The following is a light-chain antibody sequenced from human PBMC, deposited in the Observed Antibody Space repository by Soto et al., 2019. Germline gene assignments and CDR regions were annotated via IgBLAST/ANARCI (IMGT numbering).Light chain of an antibody. CDR3: QQYFGSLYT. Sequence: SVLTQSPGTLSLSPGEGATLSCRTSQSISSTYLAWYQQRPGQAPRLLIYAASSRATGIPDRFSGSGSGTDFTLTISRLEPEDFAVYYCQQYFGSLYTFGQGTMLEIK. J-gene: IGKJ2*01. CDR1: QSISSTY. CDR2: AAS. V-gene: IGKV3-20*01.